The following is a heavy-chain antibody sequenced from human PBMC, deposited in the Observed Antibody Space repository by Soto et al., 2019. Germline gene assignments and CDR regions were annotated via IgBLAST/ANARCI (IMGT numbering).Heavy chain of an antibody. CDR1: GFTFSSYS. V-gene: IGHV3-21*01. J-gene: IGHJ6*02. D-gene: IGHD3-3*01. CDR2: ISSSSSYI. CDR3: ARVIINYYGMDV. Sequence: PGGSLRLSCAAFGFTFSSYSMNCVRKAPGKGLEWVSSISSSSSYIYYADSVKGRFTISRDNAKNSLYLQMNSLRAEDTAVYYCARVIINYYGMDVWGQGTTVTVSS.